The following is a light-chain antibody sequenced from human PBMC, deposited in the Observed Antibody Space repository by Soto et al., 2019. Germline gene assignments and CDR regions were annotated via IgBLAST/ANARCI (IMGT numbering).Light chain of an antibody. V-gene: IGLV1-44*01. CDR2: SNN. CDR1: SFNIGRNT. CDR3: AAWDDSLNGYV. Sequence: QSVLTQPPSASGTPGQRVTISCSGGSFNIGRNTVSWYQQLPGTAPKLLIYSNNQRPSGVPDRFSGSKSGTSASLAISGLQSEDETDYYCAAWDDSLNGYVFGTGTKVTVL. J-gene: IGLJ1*01.